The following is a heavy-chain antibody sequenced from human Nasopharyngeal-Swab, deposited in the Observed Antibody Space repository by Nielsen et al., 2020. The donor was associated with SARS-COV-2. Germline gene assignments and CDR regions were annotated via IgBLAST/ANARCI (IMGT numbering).Heavy chain of an antibody. CDR3: ARLYCGGDCSYYYYYGMDV. Sequence: ASVMVSCNSSFYTFSIYGISWVRQAPGQGLEWMGWISAYNGNTNYAQKLQGRVTMTTDTSTSTAYMELRSLRSDDTAVYYCARLYCGGDCSYYYYYGMDVWGQGTTVTVSS. D-gene: IGHD2-21*02. J-gene: IGHJ6*02. CDR1: FYTFSIYG. CDR2: ISAYNGNT. V-gene: IGHV1-18*01.